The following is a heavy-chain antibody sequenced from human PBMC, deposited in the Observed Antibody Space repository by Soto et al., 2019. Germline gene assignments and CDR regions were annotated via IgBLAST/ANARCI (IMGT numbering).Heavy chain of an antibody. J-gene: IGHJ4*02. D-gene: IGHD3-22*01. CDR1: GYSFATSG. CDR3: ARAGQYYDSSGYVN. Sequence: QVKLVQSGTEVKKPGASLKVSCKASGYSFATSGISWVRQAPGQGLEWMGWISVYNGNTNYDQKLHDRVTMTTETSTTTAYLELRSLRSDDTAVYYCARAGQYYDSSGYVNWGQGTLVTVSS. V-gene: IGHV1-18*01. CDR2: ISVYNGNT.